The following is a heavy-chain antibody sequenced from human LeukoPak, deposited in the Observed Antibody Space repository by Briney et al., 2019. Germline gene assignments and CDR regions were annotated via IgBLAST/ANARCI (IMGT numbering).Heavy chain of an antibody. CDR3: ARGVAATVTNAGYYYYYMDV. V-gene: IGHV3-21*01. CDR1: GFTFSSYS. CDR2: ISSSSSYI. J-gene: IGHJ6*03. Sequence: GGSLRLSCAASGFTFSSYSMNWVRQAPGKGLEWVSSISSSSSYIYYADSVKGRFTISRDNAKNSLYLQMNSLRAEDTAVYYCARGVAATVTNAGYYYYYMDVWGKGTTVTVSS. D-gene: IGHD4-17*01.